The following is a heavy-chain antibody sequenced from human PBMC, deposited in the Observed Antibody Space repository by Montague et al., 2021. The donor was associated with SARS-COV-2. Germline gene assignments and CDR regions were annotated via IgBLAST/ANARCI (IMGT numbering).Heavy chain of an antibody. V-gene: IGHV3-48*03. Sequence: SLRLSCAASGFTFSNYDMNWVRQAPGKGPEWISYISTSAYTTSYAGPVKGRFTISRDNGKNSLYLQMNSLRVEDTAVYYCTRDYRSIVGDGLDIWGQGTKATVSS. CDR3: TRDYRSIVGDGLDI. CDR2: ISTSAYTT. CDR1: GFTFSNYD. J-gene: IGHJ3*02. D-gene: IGHD3-16*02.